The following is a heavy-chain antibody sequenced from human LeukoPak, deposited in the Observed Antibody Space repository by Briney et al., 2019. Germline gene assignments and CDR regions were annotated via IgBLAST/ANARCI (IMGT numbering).Heavy chain of an antibody. D-gene: IGHD2-8*01. CDR2: INSDGINT. V-gene: IGHV3-74*01. J-gene: IGHJ4*02. CDR3: ARKYCTNGVCFLDY. Sequence: PGGSLRLSCAASGFTFSNYWMHWVRQAPGKGLVWVSRINSDGINTSYADSVKGRFTISRDNAKNSLYLQMNSLRAEDTALYYCARKYCTNGVCFLDYWGQGTLVTVSS. CDR1: GFTFSNYW.